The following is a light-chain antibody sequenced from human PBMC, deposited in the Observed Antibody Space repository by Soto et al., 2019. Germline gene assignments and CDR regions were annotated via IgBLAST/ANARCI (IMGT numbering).Light chain of an antibody. J-gene: IGLJ2*01. V-gene: IGLV1-51*01. CDR1: SSNIANNY. CDR2: DNN. Sequence: QSVLTQPPSVSAAPGQKVTISCSGSSSNIANNYVSWYQQLPGTAPKLLIYDNNKRPSGIPDRFSGSKSGTSATLDITGLQTGDEADYYCGAWDSSLSAVLFGGGTKLTVL. CDR3: GAWDSSLSAVL.